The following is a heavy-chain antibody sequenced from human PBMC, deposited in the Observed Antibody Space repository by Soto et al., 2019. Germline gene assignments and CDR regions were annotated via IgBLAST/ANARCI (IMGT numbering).Heavy chain of an antibody. V-gene: IGHV1-2*02. CDR2: ISPDSGGT. J-gene: IGHJ6*02. CDR3: ARDRGAIFGVVYGMDV. CDR1: GYIFIGFY. D-gene: IGHD3-3*01. Sequence: ASVKVSCKASGYIFIGFYMHWVRQAPGQGLEWMGWISPDSGGTNYAQRFQGRVTMTRDASVNTAYMELSGLRSDDTAVYYCARDRGAIFGVVYGMDVWGQGTTVTVSS.